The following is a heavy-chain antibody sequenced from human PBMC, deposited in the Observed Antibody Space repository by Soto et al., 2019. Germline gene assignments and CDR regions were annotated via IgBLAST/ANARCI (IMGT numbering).Heavy chain of an antibody. J-gene: IGHJ2*01. V-gene: IGHV3-23*01. CDR3: AVTPNCGRDCSAASYWYFDI. Sequence: EVQLLESGGGLVQPGGSVRLSCAASGHTFGNYAMSWVRQAPGKGLEWVSAISGDSGRTYYADSVKGRFTISRDNSKNTLYLQMNTLRAEDTAVYYCAVTPNCGRDCSAASYWYFDIWGRGTLVTVSS. CDR1: GHTFGNYA. D-gene: IGHD2-21*02. CDR2: ISGDSGRT.